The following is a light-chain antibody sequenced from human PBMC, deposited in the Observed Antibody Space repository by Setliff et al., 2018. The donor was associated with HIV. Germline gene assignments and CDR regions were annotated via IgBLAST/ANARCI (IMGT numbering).Light chain of an antibody. CDR3: QQYLTYPRT. V-gene: IGKV1-13*02. Sequence: AIQLTQSPSSLSAAVGDRVTITCRASQGISTAFAWYQQVPGKSPKVLISDTSALQSGVPSRFSGRGSGTEFNLIISSLQPEDVATYSCQQYLTYPRTFGPGTKLDIK. J-gene: IGKJ1*01. CDR1: QGISTA. CDR2: DTS.